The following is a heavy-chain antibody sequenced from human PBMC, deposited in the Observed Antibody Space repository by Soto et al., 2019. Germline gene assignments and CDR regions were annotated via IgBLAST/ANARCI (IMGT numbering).Heavy chain of an antibody. CDR1: GYTFTSYA. CDR2: INAGNGNT. D-gene: IGHD2-2*03. CDR3: ARVDPHTHRGSLFDY. J-gene: IGHJ4*02. Sequence: ASVKVSCKASGYTFTSYAMHWVRQAPGQRLEWMGWINAGNGNTKYSQKFQGRVTITRDTSASTAYMELSSLRSEDTAVYYCARVDPHTHRGSLFDYWGQGTLVTVSS. V-gene: IGHV1-3*01.